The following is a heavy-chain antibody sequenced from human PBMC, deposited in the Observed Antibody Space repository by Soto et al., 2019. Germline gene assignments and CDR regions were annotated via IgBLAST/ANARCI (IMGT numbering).Heavy chain of an antibody. J-gene: IGHJ3*02. Sequence: QPGGPLRLSCAASGFTFSSYWMSWVRQAPGKGLEWVANIKQDGSEKYYVDSVKGRFTISRDNAKNSLYLQMNSLRAEDTAVYYCAREPSIAVAGDAFDIWGQGTMVTVSS. CDR1: GFTFSSYW. D-gene: IGHD6-19*01. V-gene: IGHV3-7*03. CDR3: AREPSIAVAGDAFDI. CDR2: IKQDGSEK.